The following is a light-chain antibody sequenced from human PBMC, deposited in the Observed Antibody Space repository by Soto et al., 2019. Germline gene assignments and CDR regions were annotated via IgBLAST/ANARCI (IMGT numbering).Light chain of an antibody. V-gene: IGKV3-15*01. CDR2: GAS. CDR3: MKDFEWPPRT. CDR1: ETVATN. J-gene: IGKJ1*01. Sequence: IEMTQTRSTLRRSGGESRTLSCWASETVATNLAWYQQKPGQAPRLLISGASTRAAGISDRFRGSGSGTEFTIYICGLRSEASALYHCMKDFEWPPRTFGEGTKVDIK.